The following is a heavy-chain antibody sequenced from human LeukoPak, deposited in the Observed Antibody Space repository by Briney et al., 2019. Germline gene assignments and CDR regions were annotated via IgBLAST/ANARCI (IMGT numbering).Heavy chain of an antibody. Sequence: GASVKVSCKASGYTFTGYYMHWVRQAPGQGLEWMGWINPNSGGTNYAQKFQGRVTMTRDTSIITAYMELSRLRSDDTAVYYCARVIAAAGTFCFDYWGQGTLVTVSS. J-gene: IGHJ4*02. CDR3: ARVIAAAGTFCFDY. CDR2: INPNSGGT. CDR1: GYTFTGYY. D-gene: IGHD6-13*01. V-gene: IGHV1-2*02.